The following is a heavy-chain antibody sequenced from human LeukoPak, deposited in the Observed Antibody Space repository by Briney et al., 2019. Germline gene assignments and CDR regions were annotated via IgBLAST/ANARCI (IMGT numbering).Heavy chain of an antibody. CDR2: ISAYNGNT. CDR1: GYTFTSYG. D-gene: IGHD3-9*01. V-gene: IGHV1-18*04. J-gene: IGHJ4*02. Sequence: ASVKVSCTASGYTFTSYGISWVRQAPGQGLEWMGWISAYNGNTNYAQKLRGRVTMTTDTSTSTAYMELRSLRSDDTAVYYCARGGYFDFQTPFDYWGQGTLVTVSS. CDR3: ARGGYFDFQTPFDY.